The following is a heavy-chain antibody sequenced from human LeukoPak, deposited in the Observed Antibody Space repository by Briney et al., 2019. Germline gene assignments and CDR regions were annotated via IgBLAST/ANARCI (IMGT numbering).Heavy chain of an antibody. J-gene: IGHJ4*02. V-gene: IGHV1-46*01. Sequence: GASVKVSCKASGYTFTSYYMHWVRQAPGQGLEWMGIINPSGGSTSYAQKFQGRVTMTRDTSTSTVYMELSSLRSEDTAVYYCAREYYDILTGYLYYFDYWGQGTLVTVSS. CDR3: AREYYDILTGYLYYFDY. CDR2: INPSGGST. D-gene: IGHD3-9*01. CDR1: GYTFTSYY.